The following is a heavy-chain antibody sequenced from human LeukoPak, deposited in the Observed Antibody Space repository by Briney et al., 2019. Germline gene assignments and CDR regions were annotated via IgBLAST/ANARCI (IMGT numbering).Heavy chain of an antibody. CDR3: ARLRGATMPNPFDY. J-gene: IGHJ4*02. Sequence: HGKSLKISCKGSGYSFTNYWIGWVRQMPGKGLEWMGIIYPDDSDTRPSPTFQGQVTISADKSISTAYLQWSSLGASDTAMYYCARLRGATMPNPFDYWGQGTLVTVSS. D-gene: IGHD1-26*01. V-gene: IGHV5-51*01. CDR2: IYPDDSDT. CDR1: GYSFTNYW.